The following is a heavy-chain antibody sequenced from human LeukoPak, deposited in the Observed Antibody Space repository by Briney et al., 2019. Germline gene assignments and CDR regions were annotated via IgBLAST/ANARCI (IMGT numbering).Heavy chain of an antibody. CDR1: GYSFTSYW. CDR3: ARQHSSSTSYFDY. J-gene: IGHJ4*02. Sequence: GESLKISCKGSGYSFTSYWIGWVRQMPGKGLEWMGIIYPGDSDTRYSPSFQGQVTISADKSISTAYLQWSSLKASDTAIYYCARQHSSSTSYFDYWGQGTLVTVSS. D-gene: IGHD6-6*01. CDR2: IYPGDSDT. V-gene: IGHV5-51*01.